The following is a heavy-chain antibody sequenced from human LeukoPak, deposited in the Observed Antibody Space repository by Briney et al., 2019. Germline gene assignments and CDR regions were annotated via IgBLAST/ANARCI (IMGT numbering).Heavy chain of an antibody. D-gene: IGHD2-2*01. Sequence: PSETLSLTCTVSGGSISSSSYYWGWIRQPPGKGLGWIGSIYYSGSTYYNPSLKSRVTISVDTSKNQFSLKLSSVTAADTAVYYCARIRSLEVPSNWFYPWGQGTLVTVSS. CDR1: GGSISSSSYY. V-gene: IGHV4-39*01. CDR2: IYYSGST. J-gene: IGHJ5*02. CDR3: ARIRSLEVPSNWFYP.